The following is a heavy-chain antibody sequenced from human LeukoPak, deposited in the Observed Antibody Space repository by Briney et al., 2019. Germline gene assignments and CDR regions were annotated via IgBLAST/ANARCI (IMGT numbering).Heavy chain of an antibody. D-gene: IGHD3-10*01. Sequence: PGGSLRLSCTASGFIFSNSGMHWVRQAPGKGLEWVAVIWSDGSYRYYADSVKGRFTISRENSKNTLYLQMNSLSVEDTAIYFCVLGGVGSESCLIGSWGQGTLVTVSS. J-gene: IGHJ4*02. V-gene: IGHV3-33*01. CDR2: IWSDGSYR. CDR1: GFIFSNSG. CDR3: VLGGVGSESCLIGS.